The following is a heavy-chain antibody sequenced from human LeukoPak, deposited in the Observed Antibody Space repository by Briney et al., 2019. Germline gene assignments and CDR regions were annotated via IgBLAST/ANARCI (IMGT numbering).Heavy chain of an antibody. V-gene: IGHV4-34*01. J-gene: IGHJ3*02. CDR1: GGSFSGYY. CDR3: ARVQAGDI. D-gene: IGHD1-1*01. CDR2: INHSGST. Sequence: SETLSLTCAVYGGSFSGYYWSWIRQPPGKGLEWIGEINHSGSTNYNPSLKSRVTLSVDTSKNQFSLKLSSVTAADTAVYYCARVQAGDIWGQGTMVTVSS.